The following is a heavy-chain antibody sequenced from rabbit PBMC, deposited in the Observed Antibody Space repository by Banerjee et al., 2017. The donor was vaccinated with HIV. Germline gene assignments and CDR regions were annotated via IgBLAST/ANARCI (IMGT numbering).Heavy chain of an antibody. CDR1: GFSFSSGLP. Sequence: QEQLVESGGGLVKPGASLTLTCKTSGFSFSSGLPTCWVRPAPGKGLEWIASIDTGDGRTYYASWVNGRFTISLDNAQNTVFLQMTSLTVADTATYFCARAVSSGWGGFFNLWGPGTLVTVS. J-gene: IGHJ4*01. D-gene: IGHD4-1*01. V-gene: IGHV1S47*01. CDR3: ARAVSSGWGGFFNL. CDR2: IDTGDGRT.